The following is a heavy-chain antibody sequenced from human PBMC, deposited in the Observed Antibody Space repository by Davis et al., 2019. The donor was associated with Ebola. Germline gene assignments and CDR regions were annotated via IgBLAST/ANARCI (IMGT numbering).Heavy chain of an antibody. CDR1: GYSFTSYW. CDR3: ATQHLMSLDF. Sequence: GESLKISCKGSGYSFTSYWIGWVRRMPGKGLEWVGIIYPGDSDTRYSPSFQGQVTISGDKSISTAYLQWSSLKASDTAMYYCATQHLMSLDFWGRGTLVTVSS. V-gene: IGHV5-51*01. J-gene: IGHJ4*02. D-gene: IGHD3-10*02. CDR2: IYPGDSDT.